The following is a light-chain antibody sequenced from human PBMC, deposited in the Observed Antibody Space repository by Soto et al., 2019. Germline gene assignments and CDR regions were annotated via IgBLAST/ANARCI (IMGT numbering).Light chain of an antibody. V-gene: IGKV1-5*01. J-gene: IGKJ3*01. Sequence: DIQMTQSPSTLSASVGDRVTITCRASQSISSWLAWYQQKPGKAPKLLIYDASSLESGVPSRFSGSGSGTEFTLTISSLQPDDFATYYFQQYNSFGPGTKVDIK. CDR2: DAS. CDR3: QQYNS. CDR1: QSISSW.